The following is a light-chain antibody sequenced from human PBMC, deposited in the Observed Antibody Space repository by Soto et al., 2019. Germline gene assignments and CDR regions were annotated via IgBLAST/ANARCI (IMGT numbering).Light chain of an antibody. V-gene: IGKV1-39*01. CDR2: ATS. J-gene: IGKJ1*01. CDR1: QSIASY. Sequence: DIQLTQSPSSLSASVGDRVTITCRASQSIASYLNWYQQKPGKAPKLLIYATSSLQSGVSSRFSGSGSGTDFTLTLSGLQPEDFATYYCQQSYITLWTFGQGTRVEVK. CDR3: QQSYITLWT.